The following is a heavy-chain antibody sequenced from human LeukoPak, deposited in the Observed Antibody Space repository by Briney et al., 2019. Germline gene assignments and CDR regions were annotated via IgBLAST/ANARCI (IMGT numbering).Heavy chain of an antibody. D-gene: IGHD2-15*01. Sequence: SETLSLTCTVSGGSISSYYWSWIRHPPGKGLEWIGYIYYSGSTNYNPSLKSRVTISVDTSKNQLSLKLSSVTAADTAVYYCAREEGYCSGGSCYYDYWGQGTLVTVSS. CDR2: IYYSGST. CDR3: AREEGYCSGGSCYYDY. CDR1: GGSISSYY. V-gene: IGHV4-59*12. J-gene: IGHJ4*02.